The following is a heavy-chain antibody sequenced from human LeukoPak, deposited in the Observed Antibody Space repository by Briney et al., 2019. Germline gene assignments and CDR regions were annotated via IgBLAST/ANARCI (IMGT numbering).Heavy chain of an antibody. Sequence: GGSLRLSCAASGFTASSNYMSWVRQAPGKGLEWVSVIYSGGSTYYADSVKGRFTISRDNSKNTLYLQMNSLRAEDTAVYYCAAGGYYDSSGQSMSDYWGQGTLVTVSS. CDR3: AAGGYYDSSGQSMSDY. CDR1: GFTASSNY. D-gene: IGHD3-22*01. V-gene: IGHV3-53*01. CDR2: IYSGGST. J-gene: IGHJ4*02.